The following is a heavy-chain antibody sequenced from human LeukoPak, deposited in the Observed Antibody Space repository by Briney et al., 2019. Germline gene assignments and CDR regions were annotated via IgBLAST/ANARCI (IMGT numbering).Heavy chain of an antibody. CDR2: IYTSGST. V-gene: IGHV4-61*02. Sequence: PSQTLSLTCTVSGGSISSGSYYWSWIRQPAGKGLEWIGRIYTSGSTKYNPSLKSRVTISVDTSKNQFSLKLSSVTAADTAVYYCARGILYYDILTGYLLYYFDYWGTGTTVTVSS. CDR1: GGSISSGSYY. J-gene: IGHJ4*03. D-gene: IGHD3-9*01. CDR3: ARGILYYDILTGYLLYYFDY.